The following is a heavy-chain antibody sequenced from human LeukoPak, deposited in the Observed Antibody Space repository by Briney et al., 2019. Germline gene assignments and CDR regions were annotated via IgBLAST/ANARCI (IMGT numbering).Heavy chain of an antibody. Sequence: GGSLRLSCAASGFTFSSYAMSWVRQAPGKGLEWVAVISYDGSNKYYADSVKGRFTISKDNSKNTLYLQMNSLRAEDTAVYYRARDPPYGSGDNYFDYWGQGTLVTVSS. D-gene: IGHD3-10*01. J-gene: IGHJ4*02. CDR2: ISYDGSNK. V-gene: IGHV3-30*04. CDR3: ARDPPYGSGDNYFDY. CDR1: GFTFSSYA.